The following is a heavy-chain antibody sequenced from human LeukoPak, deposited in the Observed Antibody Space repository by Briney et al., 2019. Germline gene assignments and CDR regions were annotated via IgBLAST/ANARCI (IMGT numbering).Heavy chain of an antibody. CDR2: ISSDGSNK. J-gene: IGHJ4*02. CDR1: RFTFSTFG. V-gene: IGHV3-30*03. D-gene: IGHD3-22*01. Sequence: GGSLRLSCAASRFTFSTFGMHWVRQAPSKGLEWVAVISSDGSNKYYADSVRGRFTISRDNSKDTLYLQMSSLRIEDTAVYYCRAATKYLDYYYDYWGQGTLVTVSS. CDR3: RAATKYLDYYYDY.